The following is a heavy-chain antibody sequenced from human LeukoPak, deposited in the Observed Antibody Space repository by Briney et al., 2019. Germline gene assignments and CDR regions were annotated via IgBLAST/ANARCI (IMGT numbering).Heavy chain of an antibody. V-gene: IGHV3-30-3*01. Sequence: GRSLRLSCAASGFTSSSYAMHWVRQAPGKGLEWVAVISYDGSNKYYADSVKGRFTISGDNSKNTLYLQMNSLRAEDTAVYCCARTHYGGNSYYYYYGMDVWGQGTTVTVSS. CDR1: GFTSSSYA. CDR2: ISYDGSNK. J-gene: IGHJ6*02. D-gene: IGHD4-23*01. CDR3: ARTHYGGNSYYYYYGMDV.